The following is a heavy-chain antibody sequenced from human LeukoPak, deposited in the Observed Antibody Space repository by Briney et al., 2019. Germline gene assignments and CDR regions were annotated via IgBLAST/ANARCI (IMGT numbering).Heavy chain of an antibody. J-gene: IGHJ4*02. CDR1: GFTFSSYG. Sequence: PGGSLRLSCAASGFTFSSYGMSWVRQAPGKGLEWVSAISGSGGSTYYADSVKGRFTISRDNSKNTLYLQMNSLRAEDTAVYYCASAGSGYSYGSLDYWGQGTLVTVSS. CDR2: ISGSGGST. D-gene: IGHD5-18*01. V-gene: IGHV3-23*01. CDR3: ASAGSGYSYGSLDY.